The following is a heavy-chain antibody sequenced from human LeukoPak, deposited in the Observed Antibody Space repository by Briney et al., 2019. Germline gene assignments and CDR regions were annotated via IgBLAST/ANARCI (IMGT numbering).Heavy chain of an antibody. CDR3: ARRTGNYDTNWFDP. D-gene: IGHD1-7*01. V-gene: IGHV4-59*08. Sequence: SETVSLTCTVSGGSISSYYWSWIRQPPGKGLEWIGYIYYSGSTNYNPSLKSRVTISVDTSKNQFSLKLSSVTAADTAVYYCARRTGNYDTNWFDPWGQGTLVTVSS. CDR2: IYYSGST. J-gene: IGHJ5*02. CDR1: GGSISSYY.